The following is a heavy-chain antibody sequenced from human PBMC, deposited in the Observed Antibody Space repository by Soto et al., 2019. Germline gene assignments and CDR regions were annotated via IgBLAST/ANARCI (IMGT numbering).Heavy chain of an antibody. CDR3: ARSRRGAVATFDL. J-gene: IGHJ4*02. Sequence: SETLSLTCTASCASVSSGGYYWSWIRQHPEKGLEWIGYIYNSGLISYNPSLKSRIVVSRDTSRNQLSLKVTSVTAADTAVYFCARSRRGAVATFDLWGQGTPVTVSS. V-gene: IGHV4-31*03. D-gene: IGHD2-15*01. CDR1: CASVSSGGYY. CDR2: IYNSGLI.